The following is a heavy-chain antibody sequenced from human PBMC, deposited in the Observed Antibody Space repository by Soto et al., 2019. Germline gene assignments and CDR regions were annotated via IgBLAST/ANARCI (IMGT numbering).Heavy chain of an antibody. V-gene: IGHV3-11*01. CDR1: GFTFSDYY. Sequence: PGGSLRLSCAASGFTFSDYYMSWIRQAPGKGLEWVSYISSSGSTIYYADSVKGRFTISRDNAKNSLYLQMNSLRAEDTAVYYCARDQYYYDSSGYHHFDYWGQGTLVTVSS. CDR3: ARDQYYYDSSGYHHFDY. CDR2: ISSSGSTI. D-gene: IGHD3-22*01. J-gene: IGHJ4*02.